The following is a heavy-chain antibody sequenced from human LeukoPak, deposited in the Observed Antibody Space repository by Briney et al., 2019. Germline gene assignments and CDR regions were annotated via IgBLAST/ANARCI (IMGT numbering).Heavy chain of an antibody. D-gene: IGHD2-15*01. CDR3: ARYIVVAQLGFDY. Sequence: SETLSLTCAVYGGSFSGYYWSWIRQPPGKGLEWIGEINHSGSTNYNPSLKSRVTISVDTSKNQFSLKLGSVTAADTAVYYCARYIVVAQLGFDYWGQGTLVTVSS. CDR2: INHSGST. V-gene: IGHV4-34*01. CDR1: GGSFSGYY. J-gene: IGHJ4*02.